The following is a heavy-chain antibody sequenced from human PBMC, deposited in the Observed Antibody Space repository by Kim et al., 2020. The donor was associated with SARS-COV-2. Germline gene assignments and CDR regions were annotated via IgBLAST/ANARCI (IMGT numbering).Heavy chain of an antibody. CDR1: GGSISDNNYY. Sequence: SETLSLTCTVSGGSISDNNYYWGCIRQPPGKGLEWFGNFYYRGSTHYNPSLKSRVTISVDTSKNQLSLNLSSVTAADTAVYYCARVIRPGWYFDLWGRGT. J-gene: IGHJ2*01. V-gene: IGHV4-39*01. CDR3: ARVIRPGWYFDL. CDR2: FYYRGST. D-gene: IGHD3-16*02.